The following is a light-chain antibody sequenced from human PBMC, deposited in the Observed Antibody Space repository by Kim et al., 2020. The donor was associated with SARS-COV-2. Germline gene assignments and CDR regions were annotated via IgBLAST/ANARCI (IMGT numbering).Light chain of an antibody. CDR1: SSLVGDYDY. Sequence: GQSIIISTTGSSSLVGDYDYLSWHQQPPAKPPQLIIDDASERSSGVASLSCSSTSGTAAPPTISGLEAADAADYYRTSDTGAGTVVFGGGTQLTVL. CDR3: TSDTGAGTVV. CDR2: DAS. J-gene: IGLJ2*01. V-gene: IGLV2-14*03.